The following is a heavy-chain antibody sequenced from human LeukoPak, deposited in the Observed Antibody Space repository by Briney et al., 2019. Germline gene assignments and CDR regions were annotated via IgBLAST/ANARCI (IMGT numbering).Heavy chain of an antibody. V-gene: IGHV3-21*01. D-gene: IGHD6-19*01. J-gene: IGHJ5*02. Sequence: PGGSLRLSCAASGFTFSSYSMNWVRQAPGKGLEWVSSISSSSSYIYYADSVKGRFTISRDNAKNSLYLQMNSLRAEDTAVYYCAREIGWYSGQDNWFDPWGQGTLVTVSS. CDR1: GFTFSSYS. CDR3: AREIGWYSGQDNWFDP. CDR2: ISSSSSYI.